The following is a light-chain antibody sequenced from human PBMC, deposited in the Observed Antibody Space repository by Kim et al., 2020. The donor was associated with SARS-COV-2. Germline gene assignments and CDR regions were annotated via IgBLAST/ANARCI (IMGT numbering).Light chain of an antibody. J-gene: IGKJ1*01. CDR1: QSISSY. Sequence: SVGDRVTITCRASQSISSYLNWYQQKPGKAPKLLIYAASSLQSGVPSRFSGSGYGTDFTLTISSLQPEDFATYYCQQSYSTLGRTFGQGTKVDIK. V-gene: IGKV1-39*01. CDR2: AAS. CDR3: QQSYSTLGRT.